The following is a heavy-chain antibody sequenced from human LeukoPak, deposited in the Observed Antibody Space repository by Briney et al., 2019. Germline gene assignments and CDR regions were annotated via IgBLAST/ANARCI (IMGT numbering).Heavy chain of an antibody. Sequence: PGGSLRLSCAASGFTFSTYWMTWVRQAPGKGLEWVANIKQDGSAKYYVDSVKGRFTTSRDNAENSLYLQMNSLRAEDTAVYYCARGGTVVNPNIFDYWGQGTLVTVSS. CDR3: ARGGTVVNPNIFDY. CDR2: IKQDGSAK. D-gene: IGHD4-23*01. J-gene: IGHJ4*02. CDR1: GFTFSTYW. V-gene: IGHV3-7*01.